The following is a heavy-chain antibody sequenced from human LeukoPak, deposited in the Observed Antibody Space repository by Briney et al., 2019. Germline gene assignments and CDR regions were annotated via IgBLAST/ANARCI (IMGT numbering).Heavy chain of an antibody. D-gene: IGHD5-18*01. Sequence: GGSLRLSCAASEFTFDDYAMHWVRQAPGKGLEWVSGISWNSGSIGYADSVKGRFTISRDNAKNSLYLQMSSLRAEDTALYYCAKGQHYYYYYMDVWGKGTTVTVSS. CDR3: AKGQHYYYYYMDV. V-gene: IGHV3-9*01. CDR2: ISWNSGSI. J-gene: IGHJ6*03. CDR1: EFTFDDYA.